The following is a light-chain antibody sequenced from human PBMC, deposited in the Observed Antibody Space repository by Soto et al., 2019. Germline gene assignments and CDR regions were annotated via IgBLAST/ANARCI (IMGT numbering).Light chain of an antibody. CDR2: DAS. Sequence: EIVLTQNQATLSLPPGEIATLSCMASQSISSYLAWYQQKPGQAPRLLIYDASNRATGIPARFSGSGSGTDFTLTISSLEPEDFAVYSCQQRSNWPWTFGQGTMV. CDR3: QQRSNWPWT. CDR1: QSISSY. J-gene: IGKJ1*01. V-gene: IGKV3-11*01.